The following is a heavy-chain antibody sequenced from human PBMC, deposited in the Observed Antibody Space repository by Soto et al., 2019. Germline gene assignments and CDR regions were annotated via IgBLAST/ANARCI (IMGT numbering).Heavy chain of an antibody. D-gene: IGHD6-19*01. J-gene: IGHJ3*01. CDR2: VNHNGRN. CDR3: ARGGSSDWQVAFDF. CDR1: GGSFSGYF. Sequence: QLHQQQWGAGLLKPSETLSLTCAVYGGSFSGYFWNWIRQSPGKGLEWIGKVNHNGRNNYNPSLKCRVTISLDMSKNQISRKLTSVTAADTAVYYCARGGSSDWQVAFDFWGQGTMVTVSS. V-gene: IGHV4-34*01.